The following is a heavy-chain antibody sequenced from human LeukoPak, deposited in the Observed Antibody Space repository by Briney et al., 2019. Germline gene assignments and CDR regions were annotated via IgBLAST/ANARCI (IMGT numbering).Heavy chain of an antibody. CDR3: AKTVVVPAAMEGPGYYFDY. Sequence: PGGSLRLSCAASGFTFSSYGMHWVRQAPGKGLEWVAFIRYDGSNKYYADSVKGRFTISRDNSKNTLYLQMNSLRAEDTAVYYCAKTVVVPAAMEGPGYYFDYWGQGTLVTVSS. D-gene: IGHD2-2*01. V-gene: IGHV3-30*02. CDR1: GFTFSSYG. J-gene: IGHJ4*02. CDR2: IRYDGSNK.